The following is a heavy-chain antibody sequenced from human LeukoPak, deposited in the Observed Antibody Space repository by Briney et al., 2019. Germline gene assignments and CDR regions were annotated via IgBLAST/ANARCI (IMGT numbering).Heavy chain of an antibody. J-gene: IGHJ4*01. CDR1: GFTFSAYV. Sequence: GRSLRLSCAASGFTFSAYVMHWVSQAPGKGLECVAVISNDGNEKYYADSVKGRFSISRDNSKNTLYLQMSSLRTEDTAVYYCARDGGYTGGWTYGAGDYWGQGTLVTVSS. D-gene: IGHD2-8*02. CDR2: ISNDGNEK. V-gene: IGHV3-30*04. CDR3: ARDGGYTGGWTYGAGDY.